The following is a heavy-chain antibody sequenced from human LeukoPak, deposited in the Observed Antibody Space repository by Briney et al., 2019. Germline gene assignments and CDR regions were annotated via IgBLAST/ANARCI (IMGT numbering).Heavy chain of an antibody. V-gene: IGHV4-4*08. Sequence: LRLSCAASGFTFSSYWMSWVRQAPGKGLEWIGHIDTTGSTNSNPSLKSRVTISVDTSKNQFSLKLSSVTAADTAVYYCARGSTSCYACYYYYYMDVWGKGTTVTISS. J-gene: IGHJ6*03. CDR3: ARGSTSCYACYYYYYMDV. CDR2: IDTTGST. D-gene: IGHD2-2*01. CDR1: GFTFSSYW.